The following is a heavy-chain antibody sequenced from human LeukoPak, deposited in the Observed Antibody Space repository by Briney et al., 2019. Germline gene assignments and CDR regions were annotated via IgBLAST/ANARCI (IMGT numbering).Heavy chain of an antibody. CDR2: ISSSSSYI. D-gene: IGHD3-10*01. Sequence: NSGGSLRLSCAASGFTFSSYSMNWVRQAPGKGLEWVSSISSSSSYIYYADSVKGRFTISRDNAKNSLYLQMNSLRAEDTAVYYCARDLLSLWFGDYWGQGTLVTVSS. CDR1: GFTFSSYS. V-gene: IGHV3-21*01. J-gene: IGHJ4*02. CDR3: ARDLLSLWFGDY.